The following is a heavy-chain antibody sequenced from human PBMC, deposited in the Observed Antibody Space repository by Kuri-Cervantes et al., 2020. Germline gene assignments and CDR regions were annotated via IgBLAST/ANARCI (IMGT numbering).Heavy chain of an antibody. Sequence: GSLRLSCAVQGASFSGYFWSWIRQPPGKELKWIGEIKHSGSINYNPTLKSRVTISDATSKNQLSLKLNSVTAADTAVYYRGNERRTPLVRGRGWFDPWGQGTLVTVSS. J-gene: IGHJ5*02. V-gene: IGHV4-34*01. D-gene: IGHD3-10*01. CDR1: GASFSGYF. CDR2: IKHSGSI. CDR3: GNERRTPLVRGRGWFDP.